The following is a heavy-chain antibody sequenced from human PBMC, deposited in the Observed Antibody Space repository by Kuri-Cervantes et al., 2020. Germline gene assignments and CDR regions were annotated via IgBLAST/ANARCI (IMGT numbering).Heavy chain of an antibody. D-gene: IGHD2-2*01. Sequence: GSLRLSCAVYGGSLSGYYWSWIRQPPGKGLEWIGETNHRGSTNYNPSLKSRVTISVDKSKNQFSLKLSSVTAADTAVYYCARDGGTVPAADQIDYWGQGTLVTVSS. CDR3: ARDGGTVPAADQIDY. CDR1: GGSLSGYY. CDR2: TNHRGST. V-gene: IGHV4-34*01. J-gene: IGHJ4*02.